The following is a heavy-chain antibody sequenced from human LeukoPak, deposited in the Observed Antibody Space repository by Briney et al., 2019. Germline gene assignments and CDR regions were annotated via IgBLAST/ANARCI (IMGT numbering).Heavy chain of an antibody. D-gene: IGHD2-15*01. Sequence: GGSLRLSCAASGFTFSSCGMSWVRQAPGKGLEWVSVISGSGTNTDYADSVKGRFTISRDNSKNTLYVQMNSLRAEDTAVYYCAKGSRPVVAATFFHYWGQGTLVTVSS. CDR1: GFTFSSCG. J-gene: IGHJ4*02. CDR3: AKGSRPVVAATFFHY. V-gene: IGHV3-23*01. CDR2: ISGSGTNT.